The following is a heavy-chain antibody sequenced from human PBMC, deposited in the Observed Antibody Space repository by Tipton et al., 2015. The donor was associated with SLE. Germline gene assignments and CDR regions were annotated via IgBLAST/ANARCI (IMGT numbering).Heavy chain of an antibody. D-gene: IGHD3-10*01. CDR3: AKYASGTMFEY. CDR2: IYTSGST. Sequence: TLSLTCTVSGGSISSGSYYWSWIRQPAGKGLEWIGHIYTSGSTNYNPSLKSRVTISVDTSKNQFSLRLTSVTAADTAVYYCAKYASGTMFEYWGQGTLVTVSS. CDR1: GGSISSGSYY. J-gene: IGHJ4*02. V-gene: IGHV4-61*09.